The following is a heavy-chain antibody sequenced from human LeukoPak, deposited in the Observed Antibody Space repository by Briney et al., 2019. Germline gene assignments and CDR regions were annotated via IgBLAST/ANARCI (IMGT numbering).Heavy chain of an antibody. D-gene: IGHD5-12*01. CDR3: ARANIVATTVDY. J-gene: IGHJ4*02. V-gene: IGHV3-23*01. CDR2: ISGSGGST. CDR1: GFTFSRYG. Sequence: GGTLRLSCAASGFTFSRYGMSWVCQAPGKRLEWVSGISGSGGSTYYADSVKGRFSISRDNSKNTLHLQMNSLRAEDTAVYYCARANIVATTVDYWGQGTLVTVSS.